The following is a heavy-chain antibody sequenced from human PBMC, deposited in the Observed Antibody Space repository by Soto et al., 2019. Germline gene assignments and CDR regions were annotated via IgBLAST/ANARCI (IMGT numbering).Heavy chain of an antibody. V-gene: IGHV3-33*01. D-gene: IGHD1-7*01. J-gene: IGHJ6*02. Sequence: VAVIWYDESNQYYAASVKGRFTISRDNSKNMVYLQMNSLRADDTAVYYCARGRITGTTDYGLDVWGQGTTVTVSS. CDR3: ARGRITGTTDYGLDV. CDR2: IWYDESNQ.